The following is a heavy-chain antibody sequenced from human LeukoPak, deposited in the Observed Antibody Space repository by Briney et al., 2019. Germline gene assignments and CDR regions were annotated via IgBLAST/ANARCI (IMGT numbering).Heavy chain of an antibody. CDR2: ISAYNGNT. CDR3: ARASYCSDGSCYSDY. J-gene: IGHJ4*02. Sequence: ASVKLSCKASGGTFSSYAISWVRQAPGQGLEWMGWISAYNGNTIYAQKVKGRVTMTTDTSTSTAYMELRSLKSDDTAVYYCARASYCSDGSCYSDYWGQGTLVTVSS. V-gene: IGHV1-18*01. CDR1: GGTFSSYA. D-gene: IGHD2-15*01.